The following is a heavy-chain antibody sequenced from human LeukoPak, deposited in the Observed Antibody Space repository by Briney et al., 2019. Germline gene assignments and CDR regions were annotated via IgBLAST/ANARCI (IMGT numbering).Heavy chain of an antibody. V-gene: IGHV1-2*02. Sequence: ASVKVSCKATRYTFTGHYMHWGREAPGQGLEWMGWINPNNGGTNYAQKFQGRVTMTRDTSISTAYMELSRLRSDDTAVYYCARGYALYSGRYIDFDYWGQGTLVTVSS. CDR2: INPNNGGT. CDR1: RYTFTGHY. CDR3: ARGYALYSGRYIDFDY. J-gene: IGHJ4*02. D-gene: IGHD1-26*01.